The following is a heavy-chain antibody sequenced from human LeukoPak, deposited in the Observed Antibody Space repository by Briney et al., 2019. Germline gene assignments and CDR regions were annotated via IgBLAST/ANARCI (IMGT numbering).Heavy chain of an antibody. CDR3: ATAIIVGYSSGYDWFDP. V-gene: IGHV1-69*13. Sequence: ASVKVSCKASGGTFSSYAISWVRQAPGQGLEWMGGIIPIFGTANYAQKFQGRVTITADESTSTAYMELSSLRSEDTAVYYCATAIIVGYSSGYDWFDPWGQGTLVTVSS. J-gene: IGHJ5*02. CDR1: GGTFSSYA. CDR2: IIPIFGTA. D-gene: IGHD6-19*01.